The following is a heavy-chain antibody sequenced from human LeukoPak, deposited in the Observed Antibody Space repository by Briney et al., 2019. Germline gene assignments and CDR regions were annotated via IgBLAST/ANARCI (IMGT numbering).Heavy chain of an antibody. Sequence: SETLSLTCTVSGGSISSYYWSWIRQPPGKGLEWIGYIYYSGSTNYNPSLKSRVTISVDTSKNQFSLKLSSVTAADTAVYYCARHGGYSYGFDYWGRGTLVTVSS. CDR1: GGSISSYY. J-gene: IGHJ4*02. CDR2: IYYSGST. CDR3: ARHGGYSYGFDY. V-gene: IGHV4-59*08. D-gene: IGHD5-18*01.